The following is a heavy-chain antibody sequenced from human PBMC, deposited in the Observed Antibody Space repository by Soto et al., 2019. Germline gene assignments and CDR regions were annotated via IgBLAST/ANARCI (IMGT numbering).Heavy chain of an antibody. CDR3: AREASP. CDR1: GYTFTSYY. CDR2: INPSGSST. J-gene: IGHJ5*02. V-gene: IGHV1-46*01. Sequence: QGQLVQSGAEVKKPETSVKVSCKESGYTFTSYYIHWVRQAPGQGLECMGIINPSGSSTSYAQKCQGRVTMTRDTSTSTVYMELSSLRSEDTAVYYCAREASPWGQGTLVTVSS.